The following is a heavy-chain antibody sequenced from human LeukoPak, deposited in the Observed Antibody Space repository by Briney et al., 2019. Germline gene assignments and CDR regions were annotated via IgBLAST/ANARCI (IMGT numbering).Heavy chain of an antibody. CDR2: IYSGGST. CDR1: GXTVSSNY. Sequence: GGSLRLSCAASGXTVSSNYMSWVRQAPGKGPEWVSVIYSGGSTYYADSVKGRFTISRDNSKNTLYLQMNSLRAEDTAVYYCARARTWPYWFDPWGQGTLVTVSS. CDR3: ARARTWPYWFDP. D-gene: IGHD3/OR15-3a*01. J-gene: IGHJ5*02. V-gene: IGHV3-53*01.